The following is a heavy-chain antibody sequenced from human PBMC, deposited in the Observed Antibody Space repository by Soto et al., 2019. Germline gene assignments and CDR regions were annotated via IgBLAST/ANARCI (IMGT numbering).Heavy chain of an antibody. CDR2: IRSKAYGGTT. CDR3: TRDLNGAAPTGFDP. J-gene: IGHJ5*02. D-gene: IGHD6-25*01. Sequence: GGSLRLSCTASGFTFGDYAMSWLRQAPGKGLEWVGFIRSKAYGGTTEYAASVKGRFTISRDDSKSIAYLQMNSLKTEDTAVYYCTRDLNGAAPTGFDPWGQGTLVTVSS. V-gene: IGHV3-49*03. CDR1: GFTFGDYA.